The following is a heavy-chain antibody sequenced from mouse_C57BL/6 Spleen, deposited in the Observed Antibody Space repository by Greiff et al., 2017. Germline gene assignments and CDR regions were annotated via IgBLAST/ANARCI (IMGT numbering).Heavy chain of an antibody. D-gene: IGHD4-1*01. V-gene: IGHV1-69*01. Sequence: QVQLQQPGAELVMPGASVKLSCKASGYTFTSYWMHWVKQRPGQGLEWIGEIDPSDSYTNYNQKFKGKSTLTVDKSSSTAYMQLSSLTSEDSAVYYCARGGTGKYFDYWGQGTTLTVSS. CDR1: GYTFTSYW. CDR2: IDPSDSYT. CDR3: ARGGTGKYFDY. J-gene: IGHJ2*01.